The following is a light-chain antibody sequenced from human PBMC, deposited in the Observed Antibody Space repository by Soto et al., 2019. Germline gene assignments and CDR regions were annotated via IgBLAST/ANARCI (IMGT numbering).Light chain of an antibody. V-gene: IGLV1-47*01. J-gene: IGLJ2*01. CDR3: AAWDDSLSGVV. CDR1: SSNIGSNY. CDR2: RNN. Sequence: QSVLTQPPSASGTPGQRVTISCSGSSSNIGSNYVYWYQQLPGTAPKLLIYRNNQRPSGVPDRCSGSKSGTSASLAISGLRSDDEADDYCAAWDDSLSGVVFGGGTKLTVL.